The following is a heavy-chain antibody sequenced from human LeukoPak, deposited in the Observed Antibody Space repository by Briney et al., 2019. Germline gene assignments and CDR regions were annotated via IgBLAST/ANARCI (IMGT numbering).Heavy chain of an antibody. J-gene: IGHJ4*02. CDR2: IYCSGST. Sequence: SETLSLTCTVSGGSISSSSYYWGWIRQPPGKGLEWIGSIYCSGSTYYNPSLKSRVTISVDTSKNQFSLKLSSVTAADTAVYYCARHSGYSGYDFDYWGQGTLVTVSS. CDR3: ARHSGYSGYDFDY. V-gene: IGHV4-39*01. D-gene: IGHD5-12*01. CDR1: GGSISSSSYY.